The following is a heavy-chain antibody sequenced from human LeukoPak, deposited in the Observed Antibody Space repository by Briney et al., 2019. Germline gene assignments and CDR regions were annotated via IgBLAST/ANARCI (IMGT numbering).Heavy chain of an antibody. J-gene: IGHJ6*03. V-gene: IGHV4-59*01. CDR2: IYYSGST. Sequence: SETLSLTCTVSGGSISSYYWSWIRQPPGKGLEWIGYIYYSGSTNYNPSLKSRVTISVDTSKNQFSLKLSSVTAADTAVYYCAGAGYCSSTSCYGDYYYYMDVWGKGTTVTVSS. D-gene: IGHD2-2*01. CDR3: AGAGYCSSTSCYGDYYYYMDV. CDR1: GGSISSYY.